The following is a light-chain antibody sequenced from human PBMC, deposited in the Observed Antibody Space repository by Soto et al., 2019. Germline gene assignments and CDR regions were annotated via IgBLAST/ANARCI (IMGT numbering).Light chain of an antibody. CDR1: SSDVGGYNY. V-gene: IGLV2-14*01. CDR3: SSYTSSRTLV. CDR2: EVS. J-gene: IGLJ2*01. Sequence: QSALTQPASVSGSPGQSITISCTGTSSDVGGYNYVSWYQQHPGKAPKVVIYEVSNRPSWISNRFSGSKSGNTASLTISGLQAEDEADYYCSSYTSSRTLVFGGGTKLTVL.